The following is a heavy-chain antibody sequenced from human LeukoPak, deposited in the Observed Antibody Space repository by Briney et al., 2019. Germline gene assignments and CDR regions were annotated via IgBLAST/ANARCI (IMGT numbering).Heavy chain of an antibody. D-gene: IGHD3-10*01. V-gene: IGHV4-34*01. Sequence: SETLSLTCAVYGGSFSGYYWSWIRQPPGKGLEWIGEINHSGSTNYNPSLKSRVTISVDTSKNQFSLKLSSVTAADTAVYYCARAMVRGNAFDIWGQGTMVTVSS. CDR1: GGSFSGYY. J-gene: IGHJ3*02. CDR2: INHSGST. CDR3: ARAMVRGNAFDI.